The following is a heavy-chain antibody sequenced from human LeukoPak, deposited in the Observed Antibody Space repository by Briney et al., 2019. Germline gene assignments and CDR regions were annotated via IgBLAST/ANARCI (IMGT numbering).Heavy chain of an antibody. CDR2: IHPSDSDT. CDR3: ARLASGSYSYFDY. V-gene: IGHV5-51*01. Sequence: GESLKISCKGSGYSFTSYWVGWVRQIPGKGLEWMGVIHPSDSDTKYSPSFRGRVAISVDKSSGIAYLQWRSLKASDSAIYYCARLASGSYSYFDYWGQGTLVTVS. D-gene: IGHD1-26*01. J-gene: IGHJ4*02. CDR1: GYSFTSYW.